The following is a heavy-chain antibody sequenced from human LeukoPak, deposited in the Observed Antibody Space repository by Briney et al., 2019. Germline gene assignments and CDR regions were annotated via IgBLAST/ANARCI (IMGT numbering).Heavy chain of an antibody. D-gene: IGHD2-21*02. J-gene: IGHJ4*02. CDR1: GFTFSSYA. V-gene: IGHV3-23*01. Sequence: GGSLRLSCAASGFTFSSYAMSWVRQAPGKGLEWVSSISSGANTYYADSVKGRFTISRDNSKNTLYLQMSSLRVEDTAVYYCAKRDRPCSGDCSAPYYFDYWGQGTLVTVSS. CDR3: AKRDRPCSGDCSAPYYFDY. CDR2: ISSGANT.